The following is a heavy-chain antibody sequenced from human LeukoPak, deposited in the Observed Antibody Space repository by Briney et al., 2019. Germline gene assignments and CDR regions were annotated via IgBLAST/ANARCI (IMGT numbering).Heavy chain of an antibody. CDR3: AKGAGNFDWSYHDY. CDR2: ISSGSSTI. CDR1: GFTFRAYS. J-gene: IGHJ4*02. D-gene: IGHD3-9*01. V-gene: IGHV3-48*01. Sequence: PGGSLRLSCAASGFTFRAYSMNWVRQAPGRGLEWLSYISSGSSTIYYADSVKGRFTISRDNSKNTLYLQLNSLRAEDTAVYYCAKGAGNFDWSYHDYWGQGTLVTVSS.